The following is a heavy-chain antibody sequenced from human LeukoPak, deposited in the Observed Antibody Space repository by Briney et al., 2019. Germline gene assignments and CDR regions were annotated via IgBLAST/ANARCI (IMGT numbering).Heavy chain of an antibody. J-gene: IGHJ4*02. Sequence: GESLRISCKGSGYSFSSYWIAWVRQMPGKGLEWMGIIYPGDSDTRYSPSFQGQVTISADKSISTAYLQWSSLTASDTAMYYCARHRPYSSGWRHFDYWGQGTLVTVSS. D-gene: IGHD6-19*01. CDR2: IYPGDSDT. CDR3: ARHRPYSSGWRHFDY. CDR1: GYSFSSYW. V-gene: IGHV5-51*01.